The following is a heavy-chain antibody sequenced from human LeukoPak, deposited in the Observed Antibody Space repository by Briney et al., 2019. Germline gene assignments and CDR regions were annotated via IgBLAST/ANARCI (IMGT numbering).Heavy chain of an antibody. V-gene: IGHV3-30*18. CDR2: ISYDGSNK. Sequence: GGSLRPSCAASGFTFSSYGMHWVRQAPGKGLEWVAVISYDGSNKYYADSVKGRFTISRDNSKNTLYLQMNSLRAEDTAVYYCAKPLYSYGYYFDYWGQGTLVTVSS. J-gene: IGHJ4*02. D-gene: IGHD5-18*01. CDR3: AKPLYSYGYYFDY. CDR1: GFTFSSYG.